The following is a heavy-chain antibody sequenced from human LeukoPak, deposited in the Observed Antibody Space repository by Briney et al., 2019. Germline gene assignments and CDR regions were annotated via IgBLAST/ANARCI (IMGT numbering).Heavy chain of an antibody. CDR2: INPNSGGT. CDR3: ARVGFCSGGLCPYYFDY. V-gene: IGHV1-2*02. J-gene: IGHJ4*02. CDR1: GYTFTGYY. Sequence: ASVKVSCKASGYTFTGYYMHWVRQAPGQGLEWMGWINPNSGGTGFAQKFQGRVTMTRDTPISTAYMELSRLRSDDTAVYYCARVGFCSGGLCPYYFDYWGQGTLVTVSS. D-gene: IGHD2-15*01.